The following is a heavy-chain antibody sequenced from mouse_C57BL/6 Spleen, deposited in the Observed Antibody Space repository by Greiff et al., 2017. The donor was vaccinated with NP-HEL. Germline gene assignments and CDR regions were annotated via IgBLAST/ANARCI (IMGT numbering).Heavy chain of an antibody. V-gene: IGHV2-5*01. CDR1: GFSLTSYG. D-gene: IGHD2-3*01. Sequence: QVQLKESGPGLVQPSQSLSITCTVSGFSLTSYGVYWVRQSPGKGLEWLGLIWRGGSTDYNAAFMSGLSITKNNSKSQVIFKMNSLQADDTAIYNGATFYDGYYLYAMDYWGQGTSVTVSS. CDR3: ATFYDGYYLYAMDY. CDR2: IWRGGST. J-gene: IGHJ4*01.